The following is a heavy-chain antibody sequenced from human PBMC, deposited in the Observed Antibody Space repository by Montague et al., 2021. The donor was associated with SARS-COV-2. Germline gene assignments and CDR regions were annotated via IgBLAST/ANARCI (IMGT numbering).Heavy chain of an antibody. CDR3: ARGPHSLRYRYNWFDP. D-gene: IGHD3-16*02. J-gene: IGHJ5*02. V-gene: IGHV4-34*01. Sequence: SETLSLTCAVYGGSFSSYYWSWIRQPPGKGLEWIGEVNHSGSTNYNPSLKSRVTISVDTSKNQFSLKLSSVTAADTAVYYCARGPHSLRYRYNWFDPWGQGILVTVSS. CDR1: GGSFSSYY. CDR2: VNHSGST.